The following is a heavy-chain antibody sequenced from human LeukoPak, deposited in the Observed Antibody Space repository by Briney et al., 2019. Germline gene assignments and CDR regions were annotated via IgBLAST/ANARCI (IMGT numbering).Heavy chain of an antibody. CDR3: ARRSQEYSYGRHAIDY. Sequence: GESLKISCKGSGYSFTSYWIGWVRQMPGKGLEWTGIIYPGDSDTRYSPSFQGQVTISADKSISTAYLQWSSLKASDTAMYYCARRSQEYSYGRHAIDYWGQGTLVTVSS. J-gene: IGHJ4*02. D-gene: IGHD5-18*01. V-gene: IGHV5-51*01. CDR2: IYPGDSDT. CDR1: GYSFTSYW.